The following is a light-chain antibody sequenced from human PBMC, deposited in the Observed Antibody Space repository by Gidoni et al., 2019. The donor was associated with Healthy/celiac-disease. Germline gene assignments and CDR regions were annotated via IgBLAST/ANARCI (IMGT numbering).Light chain of an antibody. Sequence: DIQMTQSPSSLSASVGDRVTITCRASQSISSYLNWYQQKPGKAPKLLIYAASSLQSGVPSRFSGSGSWTDFTLTISSLQPEDFATYYCQQSYSTPEITFGQGTRLEI. CDR2: AAS. CDR1: QSISSY. J-gene: IGKJ5*01. CDR3: QQSYSTPEIT. V-gene: IGKV1-39*01.